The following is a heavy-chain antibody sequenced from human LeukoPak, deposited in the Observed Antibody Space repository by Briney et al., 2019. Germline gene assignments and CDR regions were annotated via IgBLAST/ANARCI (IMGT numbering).Heavy chain of an antibody. J-gene: IGHJ3*02. Sequence: SETLSLTCTVSGGSISNIDYYWVWIRQPPGKGLECIGNIYYSGSTYYNPSLKSRVTISVDTSKNQFSLKLSSVTAADTAVYYCARRQGADAFDIWGQGTMVTVSS. CDR1: GGSISNIDYY. D-gene: IGHD3-16*01. V-gene: IGHV4-39*01. CDR2: IYYSGST. CDR3: ARRQGADAFDI.